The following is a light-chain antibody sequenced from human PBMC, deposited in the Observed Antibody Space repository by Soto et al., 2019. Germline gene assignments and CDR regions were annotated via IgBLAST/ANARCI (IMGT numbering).Light chain of an antibody. Sequence: NFMLTQPHSVSESPGKTVTISCSRSSGSIASNYVQWYQQRPGSAPTTVIYEDNQRPSGVPDRFSGSIAGSSNSASLTISGLKTEDEADYYCQSYDTSNHGVFGGGTKLTVL. V-gene: IGLV6-57*04. J-gene: IGLJ2*01. CDR3: QSYDTSNHGV. CDR1: SGSIASNY. CDR2: EDN.